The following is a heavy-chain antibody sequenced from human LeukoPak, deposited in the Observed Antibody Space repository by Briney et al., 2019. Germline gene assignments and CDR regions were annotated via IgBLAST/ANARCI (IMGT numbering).Heavy chain of an antibody. CDR3: AKDPNYYGSGERPFDY. Sequence: PGGSLRLSCAASGFTFDDYAMSWVRQAPGKGLEWVSAISGSGGSTYYADSVEGRFTISRDNSKNTLYLQMNSLRAEDTAVYYCAKDPNYYGSGERPFDYWGQGTLVTVSS. J-gene: IGHJ4*02. CDR2: ISGSGGST. CDR1: GFTFDDYA. V-gene: IGHV3-23*01. D-gene: IGHD3-10*01.